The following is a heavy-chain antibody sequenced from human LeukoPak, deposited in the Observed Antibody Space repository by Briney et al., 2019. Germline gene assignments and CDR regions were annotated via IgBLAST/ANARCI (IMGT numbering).Heavy chain of an antibody. V-gene: IGHV6-1*01. Sequence: SQSLSLTCAISGDSASRNSVAWNWIRQSPSRGLEWLGRTYYRSKWYKEYAASVRSRITISPDTSKNQFSLQLNSVTPADTAVYYCARVEYFGSGSYRFDPWGQGTLVTVSS. J-gene: IGHJ5*02. D-gene: IGHD3-10*01. CDR3: ARVEYFGSGSYRFDP. CDR2: TYYRSKWYK. CDR1: GDSASRNSVA.